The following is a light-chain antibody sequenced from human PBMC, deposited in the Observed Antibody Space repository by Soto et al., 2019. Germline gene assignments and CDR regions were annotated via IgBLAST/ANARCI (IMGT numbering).Light chain of an antibody. CDR1: QSVSSSY. CDR3: KQFSSYPLT. CDR2: GAS. J-gene: IGKJ4*01. V-gene: IGKV3-20*01. Sequence: IVLTQSPGTLSLSPGETATLSCRASQSVSSSYLAWYQQKPGQAPRLLIYGASSRATGIPDRFSGSGSGTDFTLTISRLEPEEFAVYYCKQFSSYPLTFGRGSKVAIK.